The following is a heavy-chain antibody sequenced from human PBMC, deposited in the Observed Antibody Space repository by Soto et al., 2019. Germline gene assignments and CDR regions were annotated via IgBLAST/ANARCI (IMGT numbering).Heavy chain of an antibody. V-gene: IGHV1-69*13. CDR3: AREGIAVAGSGDGMDV. D-gene: IGHD6-19*01. CDR2: IIPIFGTA. J-gene: IGHJ6*02. Sequence: ASVKVSCKASGGTFSSYAISWVRQAPGQGLEWMGGIIPIFGTANYAQKFQGRVTITADESTSTAYMEPSSLRSEDTAVDYCAREGIAVAGSGDGMDVWGQGTTVTVSS. CDR1: GGTFSSYA.